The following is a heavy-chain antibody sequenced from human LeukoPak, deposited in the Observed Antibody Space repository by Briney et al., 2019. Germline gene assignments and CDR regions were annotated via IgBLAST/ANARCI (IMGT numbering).Heavy chain of an antibody. CDR2: INPNSGGT. Sequence: ASVKVSCKASGYTFTGYYMHWVRQAPGQGLEWMGRINPNSGGTNYAQKFQDRVTMTRDTSISTAYMELSRLRSDDTAVYYCARDVDIVATDFDYWGQGTLVTVSS. J-gene: IGHJ4*02. D-gene: IGHD5-12*01. CDR1: GYTFTGYY. V-gene: IGHV1-2*06. CDR3: ARDVDIVATDFDY.